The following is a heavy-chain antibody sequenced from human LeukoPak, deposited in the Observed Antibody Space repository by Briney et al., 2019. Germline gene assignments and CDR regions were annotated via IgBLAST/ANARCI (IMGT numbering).Heavy chain of an antibody. Sequence: GGSLRLSCAAPGFTFSTYAMSWVRQAPGKGLEWASAISGSGGSTYYADSVKGRSTISRDNSKNTLYLQMNSLRAEDTAVYYCAKGDIVVVTATDAPFDPWGQGTLVTVSS. CDR3: AKGDIVVVTATDAPFDP. CDR2: ISGSGGST. J-gene: IGHJ5*02. D-gene: IGHD2-21*02. V-gene: IGHV3-23*01. CDR1: GFTFSTYA.